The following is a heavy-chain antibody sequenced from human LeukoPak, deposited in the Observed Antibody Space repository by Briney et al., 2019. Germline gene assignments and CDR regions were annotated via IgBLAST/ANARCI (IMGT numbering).Heavy chain of an antibody. CDR2: VSGSGVST. CDR3: AKDRSDYGGYPPGAFDI. Sequence: GGSLRLSCAASGFTFSSYAMSWVRQAPGKGLEWVSAVSGSGVSTYYADSVKGRFSISRDNSKNTLYLQMNGLRAEDTAVYYRAKDRSDYGGYPPGAFDIWGQGTMVTVSS. J-gene: IGHJ3*02. V-gene: IGHV3-23*01. D-gene: IGHD4-17*01. CDR1: GFTFSSYA.